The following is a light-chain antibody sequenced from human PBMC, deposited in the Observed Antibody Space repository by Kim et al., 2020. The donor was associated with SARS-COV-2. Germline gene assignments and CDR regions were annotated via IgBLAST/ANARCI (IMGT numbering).Light chain of an antibody. CDR1: SSDVGAYNR. Sequence: QSVLTQPASVSGSPGQSITISCTGSSSDVGAYNRVSWYQQHPGKAPKLMIFDVSDRPSGVSNRFSGSKSDNTASLTISGLQAEDEADYFCSSLTSGRSYVVFGGGTQLTVL. CDR3: SSLTSGRSYVV. V-gene: IGLV2-14*03. J-gene: IGLJ2*01. CDR2: DVS.